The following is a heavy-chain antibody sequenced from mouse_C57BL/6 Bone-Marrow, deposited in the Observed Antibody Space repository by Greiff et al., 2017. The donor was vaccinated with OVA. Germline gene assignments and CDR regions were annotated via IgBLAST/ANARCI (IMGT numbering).Heavy chain of an antibody. D-gene: IGHD1-1*01. CDR1: GYTFTSYW. J-gene: IGHJ2*01. Sequence: QVQLQQPGAELVMPGASVKLSCKAPGYTFTSYWMHWVKQRPGQGLEWIGEIDPSDSYTNYNQKFKGKSTLTVDKSSSTAYMQLSSLTSEDSAVYYCALTTGRDYWGQGTTLTVSS. CDR3: ALTTGRDY. CDR2: IDPSDSYT. V-gene: IGHV1-69*01.